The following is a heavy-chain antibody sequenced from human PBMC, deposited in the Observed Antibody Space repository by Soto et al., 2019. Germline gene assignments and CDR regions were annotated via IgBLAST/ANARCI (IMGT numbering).Heavy chain of an antibody. J-gene: IGHJ4*02. CDR2: INSDGTTT. Sequence: EVQLVESGGGLVQPGGSLRLSCAASGFTFNNFWMYWVRQTPEKGLVWVSGINSDGTTTIYADSVKGRFTISRDNAKKTLYLQMNSLTVEDTAIYYCVRDIRWGQGTLVNVSS. V-gene: IGHV3-74*01. CDR1: GFTFNNFW. CDR3: VRDIR.